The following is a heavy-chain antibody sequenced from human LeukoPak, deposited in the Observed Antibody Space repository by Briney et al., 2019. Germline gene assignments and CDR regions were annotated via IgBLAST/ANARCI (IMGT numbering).Heavy chain of an antibody. D-gene: IGHD1-26*01. V-gene: IGHV4-34*01. CDR1: GGSFSGYY. J-gene: IGHJ4*02. Sequence: PSETLSLTCSVYGGSFSGYYWSWIRQPPGKGLEWIGEINHSGSTNYNPSIKSRVTISVDTSKTQFSLKLSSVTAADTAVYYCAPSGSYPDYFDYWGQGTLVTVSS. CDR2: INHSGST. CDR3: APSGSYPDYFDY.